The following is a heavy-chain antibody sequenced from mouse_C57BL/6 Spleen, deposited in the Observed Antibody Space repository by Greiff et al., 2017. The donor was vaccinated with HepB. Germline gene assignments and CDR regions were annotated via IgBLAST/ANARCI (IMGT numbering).Heavy chain of an antibody. Sequence: QVQLQQSGPGLVQPSPSLSITCTVSGFSLTSSGVHWVRQSPGKGLEWLGVIWSGGSTDYNAAFISRLSISKDNSKSQVFFKMNSLQADDTAIYYCARTYYGNYPHYYAMDYWGQGTSVTVSS. J-gene: IGHJ4*01. CDR3: ARTYYGNYPHYYAMDY. CDR2: IWSGGST. V-gene: IGHV2-2*01. D-gene: IGHD2-10*01. CDR1: GFSLTSSG.